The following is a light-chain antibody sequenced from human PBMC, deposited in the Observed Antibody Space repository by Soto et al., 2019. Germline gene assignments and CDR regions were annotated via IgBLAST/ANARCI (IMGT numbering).Light chain of an antibody. CDR3: SSYTSGSTLLV. CDR2: EVS. V-gene: IGLV2-14*01. J-gene: IGLJ2*01. Sequence: QSALTQPASVSGSPGQSITISCTGTSSDVGGYKYVSWYQQHPGKVPKLMIYEVSNRPSGVSNRFSGSKSGDTASLTISGLQAEDEADYYCSSYTSGSTLLVFGGGTKLTVL. CDR1: SSDVGGYKY.